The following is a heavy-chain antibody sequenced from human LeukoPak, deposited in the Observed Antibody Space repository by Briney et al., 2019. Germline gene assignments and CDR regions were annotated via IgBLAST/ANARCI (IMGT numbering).Heavy chain of an antibody. Sequence: ASVKVSCKASGYTFTGHYMHWVRQAPGQGLEWMGWINPNSGGTNYAQKFQGRVTMTRDTTISTAYMELRSLRSDDTAVYYCASEAAAGTENAFDIWGQGTMVTVSS. J-gene: IGHJ3*02. CDR2: INPNSGGT. V-gene: IGHV1-2*02. CDR1: GYTFTGHY. D-gene: IGHD6-13*01. CDR3: ASEAAAGTENAFDI.